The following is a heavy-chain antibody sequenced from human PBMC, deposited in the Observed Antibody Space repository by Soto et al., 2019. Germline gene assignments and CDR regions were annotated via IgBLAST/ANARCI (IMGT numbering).Heavy chain of an antibody. D-gene: IGHD2-15*01. CDR1: GFTFSSYA. CDR3: AKEPGYCSGGSCADNWFDP. V-gene: IGHV3-23*01. J-gene: IGHJ5*02. CDR2: ISGSGGST. Sequence: GGSLRLSCSASGFTFSSYAMSWVRQAPGKGLEWASAISGSGGSTYYADSVKGRFTISRDNSKNTLYLQMNSLRAEDTAVYYCAKEPGYCSGGSCADNWFDPWGQGTLVTVSS.